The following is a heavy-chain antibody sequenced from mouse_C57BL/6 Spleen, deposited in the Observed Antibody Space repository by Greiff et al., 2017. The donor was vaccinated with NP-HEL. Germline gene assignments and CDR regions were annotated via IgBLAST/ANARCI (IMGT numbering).Heavy chain of an antibody. Sequence: QVQLQQSGPGLVQPSQSLSITCTVSGFSLTSYGVHWVRQSPGKGLEWLGVIWSGGSTDYNAAFISRLSISKDNSKCQVFFKMNSLQADDTAIYYCARKDDYDGAMDYRGQGTSVTVSS. CDR2: IWSGGST. D-gene: IGHD2-4*01. CDR3: ARKDDYDGAMDY. V-gene: IGHV2-2*01. CDR1: GFSLTSYG. J-gene: IGHJ4*01.